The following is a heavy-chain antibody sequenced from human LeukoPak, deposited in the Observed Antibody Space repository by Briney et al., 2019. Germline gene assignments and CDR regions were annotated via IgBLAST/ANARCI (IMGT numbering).Heavy chain of an antibody. CDR3: ARDDIVAVPAATSAAAGLFDY. Sequence: GGSLRLSCAASGFTFSSYAMHWVRQAPGKGLEWVAVISYDGSNKYYADSVKGRFTISRDNSKNTLYLQMNSLRAEDTAVYYCARDDIVAVPAATSAAAGLFDYWGQGTLVTVSS. D-gene: IGHD2-2*01. V-gene: IGHV3-30-3*01. CDR1: GFTFSSYA. CDR2: ISYDGSNK. J-gene: IGHJ4*02.